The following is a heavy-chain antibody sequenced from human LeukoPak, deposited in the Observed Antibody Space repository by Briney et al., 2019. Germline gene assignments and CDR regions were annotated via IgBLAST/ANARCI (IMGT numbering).Heavy chain of an antibody. D-gene: IGHD3-22*01. V-gene: IGHV3-23*01. CDR1: GFTFSNSA. J-gene: IGHJ4*02. Sequence: GGSLRLSCAASGFTFSNSAVSWVRQAPGKGLEWVSSITASGGNTYYADSVKGRFTISRDNSKNTLYLQMNSLRAEDTAVYYCAKAQTYYYDSSGYSGLWYFDYWGQGTLVTVSS. CDR3: AKAQTYYYDSSGYSGLWYFDY. CDR2: ITASGGNT.